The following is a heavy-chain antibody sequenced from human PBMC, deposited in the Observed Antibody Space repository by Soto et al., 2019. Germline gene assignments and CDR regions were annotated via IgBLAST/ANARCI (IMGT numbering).Heavy chain of an antibody. J-gene: IGHJ4*02. CDR3: ARIVWEYCGGDCYPYYFDY. D-gene: IGHD2-21*02. V-gene: IGHV2-26*01. CDR1: GFSLSNARMG. CDR2: IFSNDEK. Sequence: QVTLKESGPVLVKPTETLTLTCTVSGFSLSNARMGVSWIRQPPGKALEWLAHIFSNDEKSYSTSLKSRLTISKDTXXSXVXXTMTNMDPVDTATYYCARIVWEYCGGDCYPYYFDYWGQGTLVTVSS.